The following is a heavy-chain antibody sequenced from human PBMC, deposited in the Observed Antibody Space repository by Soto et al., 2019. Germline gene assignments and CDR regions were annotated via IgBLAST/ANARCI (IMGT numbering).Heavy chain of an antibody. CDR2: ISGSGGST. D-gene: IGHD6-19*01. CDR3: AHTFGVLAVAPLGY. V-gene: IGHV3-23*01. J-gene: IGHJ4*02. CDR1: GFTFSSYA. Sequence: GGSLRLSCAASGFTFSSYAMSWVRQAPGKGLEWVSAISGSGGSTYYADSVKGRFTISRDNSKNTLYLQMNSLRAEDTAVYYCAHTFGVLAVAPLGYWGQGTMVTVYS.